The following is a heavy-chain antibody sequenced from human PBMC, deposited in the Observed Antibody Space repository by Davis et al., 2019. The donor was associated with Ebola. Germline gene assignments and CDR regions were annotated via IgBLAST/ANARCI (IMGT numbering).Heavy chain of an antibody. CDR2: IPYDGSNK. Sequence: GESLKISCAASGFTFSDYYMSWIRQAPGKGLEWVAVIPYDGSNKYYADSVKGRFTISRDNSKNTLYLQMNSLRAEDTAVYYCARHDYGDSHFDYWGQGTLVTVSS. CDR1: GFTFSDYY. J-gene: IGHJ4*02. D-gene: IGHD4-17*01. V-gene: IGHV3-30*03. CDR3: ARHDYGDSHFDY.